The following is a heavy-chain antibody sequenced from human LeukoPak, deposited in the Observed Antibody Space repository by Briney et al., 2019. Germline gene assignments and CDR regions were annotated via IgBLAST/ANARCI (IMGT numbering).Heavy chain of an antibody. CDR2: LHSAGNT. CDR3: ARGGWSGYSL. Sequence: GGSLRLSCAASGFTVSSNHMNWVRQAPGKGLEWVSLLHSAGNTNYADSVKGRFTISRDNSKNTLYLQMNSLRVEDTAVYYCARGGWSGYSLWGQGTLVTASS. V-gene: IGHV3-53*01. CDR1: GFTVSSNH. J-gene: IGHJ4*02. D-gene: IGHD3-3*01.